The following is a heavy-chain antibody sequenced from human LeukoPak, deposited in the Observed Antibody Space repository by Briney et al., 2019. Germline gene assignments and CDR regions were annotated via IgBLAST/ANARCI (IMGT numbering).Heavy chain of an antibody. CDR3: AEGDKPVIAMVKFDY. J-gene: IGHJ4*02. Sequence: PGGSLRLSCAASGFTLSSYAMNWVRQAPGKGLEWVSGISGSGTNTYYADSVKGRFTISRDNSKNTLYMQMNSLRAEDTAVYYCAEGDKPVIAMVKFDYWGQGTLVTVSS. CDR2: ISGSGTNT. D-gene: IGHD5-18*01. CDR1: GFTLSSYA. V-gene: IGHV3-23*01.